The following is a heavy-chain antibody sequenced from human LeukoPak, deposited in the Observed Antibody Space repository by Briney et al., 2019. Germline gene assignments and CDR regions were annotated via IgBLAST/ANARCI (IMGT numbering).Heavy chain of an antibody. D-gene: IGHD3-10*01. CDR3: ARRVFGSGRHDY. J-gene: IGHJ4*02. Sequence: PSETLSLTCTVSGGSISSSDYYWGWIRQPPGKGLEWIGNRYYSGNTYYNPSLKSRVIISVDTSKNQFSLKVSSVTAADTAVYYCARRVFGSGRHDYWGQGTLVTVSS. CDR1: GGSISSSDYY. V-gene: IGHV4-39*01. CDR2: RYYSGNT.